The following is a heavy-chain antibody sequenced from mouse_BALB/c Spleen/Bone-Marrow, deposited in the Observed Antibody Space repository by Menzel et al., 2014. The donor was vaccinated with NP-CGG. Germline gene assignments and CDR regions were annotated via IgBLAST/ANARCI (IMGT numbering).Heavy chain of an antibody. Sequence: QVQLQQSGAELARPGASVKLSCKASGYTFTSYWMQWVKQRPGQGLEWIGAIYPGDGDTRYTQKFKGKATLTADKSSSTAYMQLSSLASEDSAVYYCARKYGNYRGYFDVWGAGTTVTVSS. CDR2: IYPGDGDT. CDR3: ARKYGNYRGYFDV. D-gene: IGHD2-10*02. CDR1: GYTFTSYW. J-gene: IGHJ1*01. V-gene: IGHV1-87*01.